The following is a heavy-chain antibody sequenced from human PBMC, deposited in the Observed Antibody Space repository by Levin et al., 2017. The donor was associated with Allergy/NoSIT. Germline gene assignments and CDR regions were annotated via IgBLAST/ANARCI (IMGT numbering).Heavy chain of an antibody. Sequence: GGSLRLSCAASGFTVSSNYMSWVRQAPGKGLEWVSVIHSDGSTYYADSVKGRFTISRDNSKNTLYLQMNSLRAEDTAVYYCARDRSLGEYDYWGQGTLVTVSS. V-gene: IGHV3-66*01. CDR2: IHSDGST. D-gene: IGHD4-17*01. CDR1: GFTVSSNY. J-gene: IGHJ4*02. CDR3: ARDRSLGEYDY.